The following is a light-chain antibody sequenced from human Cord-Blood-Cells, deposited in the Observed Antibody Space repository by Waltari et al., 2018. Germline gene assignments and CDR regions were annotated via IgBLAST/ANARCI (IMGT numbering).Light chain of an antibody. J-gene: IGKJ2*03. Sequence: EIVMTQSPATLSVSPGERATLSCRASQIVSSHLAWYQQKPGQAPRLLISGASTRATGIPARFSGSGSGTEFTLTISSLQSEDFAVYYCQQYNNWYSFGQGTKLEIK. CDR3: QQYNNWYS. V-gene: IGKV3-15*01. CDR1: QIVSSH. CDR2: GAS.